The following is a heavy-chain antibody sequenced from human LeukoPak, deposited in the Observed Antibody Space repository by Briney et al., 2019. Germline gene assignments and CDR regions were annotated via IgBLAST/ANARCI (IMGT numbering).Heavy chain of an antibody. CDR1: GGTFSSYA. J-gene: IGHJ4*02. CDR3: ARGWEGSNDY. V-gene: IGHV1-69*04. CDR2: IFPILGIA. D-gene: IGHD1-26*01. Sequence: GASVKVSCKASGGTFSSYAISRVRQAPGQGLEWMGRIFPILGIANYAQKFQGRVTITADKSTSTAYMELSSLRSDDTAVYYCARGWEGSNDYWGQGTLVTVSS.